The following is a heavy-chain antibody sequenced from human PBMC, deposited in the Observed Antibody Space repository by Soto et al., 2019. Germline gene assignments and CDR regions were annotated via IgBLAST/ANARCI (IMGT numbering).Heavy chain of an antibody. J-gene: IGHJ4*02. CDR1: GYTFTSYG. Sequence: QVQLVQSGAEVKKPGASVKVSCKASGYTFTSYGISWVRQAPGQGLEWMGWISAYNGNTNYAQKLQGRVTMTTDTXXXXXXXXXXXXXXXXXXXYYCARDXPPPREWGQGTLVTVSS. V-gene: IGHV1-18*01. CDR3: ARDXPPPRE. D-gene: IGHD3-10*01. CDR2: ISAYNGNT.